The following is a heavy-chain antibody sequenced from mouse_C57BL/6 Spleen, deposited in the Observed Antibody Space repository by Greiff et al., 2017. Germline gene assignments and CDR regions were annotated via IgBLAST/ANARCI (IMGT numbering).Heavy chain of an antibody. CDR3: AKWVRRNYYDLDY. CDR1: GFSFTSYG. J-gene: IGHJ4*01. CDR2: IWGDGGT. Sequence: QVQLKESGPGLVAPSQSLSITCTVSGFSFTSYGVSWVRQPPGKGLEWLGVIWGDGGTNYHSALISRLSISKDNSTSQVFLKLHSLQTDDTATYYCAKWVRRNYYDLDYWGQGTSVTVSS. D-gene: IGHD2-14*01. V-gene: IGHV2-3*01.